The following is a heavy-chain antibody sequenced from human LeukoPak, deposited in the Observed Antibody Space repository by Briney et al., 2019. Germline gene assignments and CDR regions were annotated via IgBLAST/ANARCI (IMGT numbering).Heavy chain of an antibody. CDR3: ARVIPDYYDSSGYPLFFDY. CDR2: ISAYNGNT. J-gene: IGHJ4*02. D-gene: IGHD3-22*01. Sequence: ASVKLSCKASGYTFSNYGISWVRQAPGQGLEWLGWISAYNGNTHYAQKPQGRVTLTTDTSTSTAYMEVRSLRSDDTAVYFCARVIPDYYDSSGYPLFFDYWGQGTLVTVFS. V-gene: IGHV1-18*01. CDR1: GYTFSNYG.